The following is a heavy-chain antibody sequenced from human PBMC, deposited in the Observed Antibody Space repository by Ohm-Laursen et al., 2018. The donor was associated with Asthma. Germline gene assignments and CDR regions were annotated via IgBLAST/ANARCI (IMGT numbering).Heavy chain of an antibody. CDR1: GGYIYNHW. D-gene: IGHD4-11*01. J-gene: IGHJ5*02. CDR2: ISHSGAA. CDR3: ARGRMTTVTTQWYNWFDP. V-gene: IGHV4-4*03. Sequence: PGTLSLTCALSGGYIYNHWWSWVRQPPGKGLEWIAEISHSGAASFNPSLTSRVTISLDKSKTHFSLELTSVTAADTAVYYCARGRMTTVTTQWYNWFDPWGQGTLVTVSS.